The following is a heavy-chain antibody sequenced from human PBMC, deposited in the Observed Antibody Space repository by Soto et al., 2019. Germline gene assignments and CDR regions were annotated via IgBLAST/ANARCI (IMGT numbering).Heavy chain of an antibody. Sequence: GASVKVSCKVSGYTLTELSMHWVRQAPGKGLEWMGGFDPEDGEIIYAQKFQGRVTMTEDTSTDTTYMELSSLRSEDTAVYYCATDPPGGYDNYGPLYWGQGTLVTVSS. CDR3: ATDPPGGYDNYGPLY. J-gene: IGHJ4*02. CDR1: GYTLTELS. CDR2: FDPEDGEI. D-gene: IGHD5-12*01. V-gene: IGHV1-24*01.